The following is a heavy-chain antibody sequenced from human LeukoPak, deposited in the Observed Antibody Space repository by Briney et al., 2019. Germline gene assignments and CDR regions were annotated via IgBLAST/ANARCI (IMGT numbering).Heavy chain of an antibody. D-gene: IGHD6-13*01. CDR2: IYSSGST. Sequence: PSETLSLTCTVSGASISTYFWSWIRQPPGKGLEWIGYIYSSGSTNYNPSLKSRVTISVDTAKNQVSLKLSSVTAADTAMYYCARQVYRSPYVFDIWGQGTVVTVSS. V-gene: IGHV4-59*08. CDR3: ARQVYRSPYVFDI. J-gene: IGHJ3*02. CDR1: GASISTYF.